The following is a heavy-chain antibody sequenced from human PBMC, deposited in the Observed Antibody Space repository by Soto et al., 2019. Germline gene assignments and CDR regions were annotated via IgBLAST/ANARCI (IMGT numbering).Heavy chain of an antibody. CDR3: AKQGCSGGSCYSISDYYYYGMDV. J-gene: IGHJ6*02. CDR2: ISYDGSNK. D-gene: IGHD2-15*01. Sequence: PGGSLRLSCAASGFTFSSHGMHWVRQAPGKGLEWVAVISYDGSNKYYADSVKGRFTISRDNSKNTLYLQMNSLRAEDTAVYYCAKQGCSGGSCYSISDYYYYGMDVWGQGTTVTVSS. CDR1: GFTFSSHG. V-gene: IGHV3-30*18.